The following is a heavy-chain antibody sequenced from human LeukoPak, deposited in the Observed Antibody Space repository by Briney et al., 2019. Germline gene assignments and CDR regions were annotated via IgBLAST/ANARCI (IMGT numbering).Heavy chain of an antibody. V-gene: IGHV3-30*02. D-gene: IGHD2-2*01. CDR2: IRYDGSNK. CDR1: GFTFSSHG. CDR3: AKDRVGYFDY. J-gene: IGHJ4*02. Sequence: GGSLRLSCAASGFTFSSHGMHWVRQAPGKGLEWAAFIRYDGSNKYYADSVKGRFTISRDNSKNTLYLQMNSLRAEDTAVYYCAKDRVGYFDYWGQGTLVTVSS.